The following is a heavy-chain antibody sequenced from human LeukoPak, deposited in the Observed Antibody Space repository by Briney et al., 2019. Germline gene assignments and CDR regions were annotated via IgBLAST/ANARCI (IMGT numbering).Heavy chain of an antibody. D-gene: IGHD5-24*01. CDR3: AKDISTDGYNYFDY. CDR1: GFTFDDYA. J-gene: IGHJ4*02. V-gene: IGHV3-43*01. Sequence: PGGSLRLSCSASGFTFDDYAMHWVRQAPGKGLAGVSLINWAGATTYSADSVKGRFTISRDNSKNSLYLQMNSLRTEDTALYYCAKDISTDGYNYFDYWGQGTLVTVSS. CDR2: INWAGATT.